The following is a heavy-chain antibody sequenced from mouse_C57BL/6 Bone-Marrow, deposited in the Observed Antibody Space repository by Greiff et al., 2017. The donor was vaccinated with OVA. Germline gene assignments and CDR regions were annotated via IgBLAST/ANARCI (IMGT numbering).Heavy chain of an antibody. V-gene: IGHV1-74*01. D-gene: IGHD1-1*01. J-gene: IGHJ1*03. CDR3: AIGTGLLPGYFEV. Sequence: VKLQQPGAELVKPGASVKVSCKASGYTFTSYWMHWVKQRPGQGLAWIGRLHPSDSDTNYNQKFKGKATLTVDKSSSTAYMQLSSLTSEDSAVYYGAIGTGLLPGYFEVWGTGTTVTVSS. CDR1: GYTFTSYW. CDR2: LHPSDSDT.